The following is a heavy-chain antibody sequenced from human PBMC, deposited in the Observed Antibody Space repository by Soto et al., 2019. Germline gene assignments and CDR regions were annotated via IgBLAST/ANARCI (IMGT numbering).Heavy chain of an antibody. V-gene: IGHV4-30-4*01. CDR1: GGSISSGDYY. Sequence: PSETLSLTCTVSGGSISSGDYYWSWIRHPPGKGLEWIGYIYYIGSTYYNPSLKSRVTISVYTSKNQFSLKLSSVTAADTAVYYCARDRPGSGYAYYYYGMDVWGQGTTVTV. D-gene: IGHD3-22*01. CDR2: IYYIGST. J-gene: IGHJ6*02. CDR3: ARDRPGSGYAYYYYGMDV.